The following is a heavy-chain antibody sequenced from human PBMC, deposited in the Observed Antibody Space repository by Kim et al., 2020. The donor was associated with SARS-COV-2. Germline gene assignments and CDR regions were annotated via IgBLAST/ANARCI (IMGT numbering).Heavy chain of an antibody. D-gene: IGHD5-12*01. J-gene: IGHJ4*02. CDR3: ARESRDGYNSPLDY. CDR1: GFTFSDYY. V-gene: IGHV3-11*05. Sequence: GGSLRLSCAASGFTFSDYYMSWIRQAPGKGLEWVSYISSSSSYTNYADSVKGRFTISRDNAKNSLYLQMNSLRAEDTAVYYCARESRDGYNSPLDYWGQGTLVTVSS. CDR2: ISSSSSYT.